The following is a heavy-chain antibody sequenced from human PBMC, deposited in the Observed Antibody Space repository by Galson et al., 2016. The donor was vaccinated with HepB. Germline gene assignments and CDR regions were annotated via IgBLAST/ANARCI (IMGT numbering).Heavy chain of an antibody. Sequence: SETLSLTCAVYGGPSGPYYWNWIRQSPGKGLEWIGEINHTGSTNYNPSLTSRVTISADTSKNHFSLKLNSVAAADTAVYYCEVDYDQVAFDMWGQGTKVTVSS. D-gene: IGHD3-16*01. CDR1: GGPSGPYY. J-gene: IGHJ3*02. CDR3: EVDYDQVAFDM. CDR2: INHTGST. V-gene: IGHV4-34*01.